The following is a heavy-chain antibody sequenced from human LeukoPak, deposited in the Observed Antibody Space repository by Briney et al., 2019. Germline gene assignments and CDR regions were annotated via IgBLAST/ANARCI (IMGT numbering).Heavy chain of an antibody. CDR2: TWHDGSNK. CDR1: GFAFSSYG. CDR3: TRDQGDY. V-gene: IGHV3-33*01. J-gene: IGHJ4*02. Sequence: PGGSLRLSCAASGFAFSSYGMHWVRQAPGKGLEWVAVTWHDGSNKYYADSVKGRFTISRDNSKNTLYLQMNSLRAEDTAVYYCTRDQGDYWGQGTLVTVSS.